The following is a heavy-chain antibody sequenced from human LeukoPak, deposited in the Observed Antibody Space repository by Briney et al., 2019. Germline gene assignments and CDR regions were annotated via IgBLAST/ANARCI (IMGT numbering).Heavy chain of an antibody. CDR1: GGSISSSSYY. CDR2: ISYSGST. CDR3: ARGRQWLADY. V-gene: IGHV4-39*01. Sequence: TSETLSLTCAVSGGSISSSSYYWGWIRQPPGQGLEWIGSISYSGSTYYNPSLKSRVTISLDTSKKQFSLKLSSVTAADTAVYYCARGRQWLADYWGQGTLVTVSS. J-gene: IGHJ4*02. D-gene: IGHD6-19*01.